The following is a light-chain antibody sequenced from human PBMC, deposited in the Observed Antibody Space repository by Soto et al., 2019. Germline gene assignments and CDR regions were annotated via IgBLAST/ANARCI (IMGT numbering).Light chain of an antibody. V-gene: IGLV1-40*01. CDR1: SSNIGAGYD. Sequence: QAVVTQPPSVSGAPGQRVTISCTGSSSNIGAGYDVHWYQHLPGTVPKLLIYGNSIRPSGVPDRFSGSKSGTSASLAITGLQAEDEADYYCQSYDTSLSAVIFGGGTKLTVL. CDR3: QSYDTSLSAVI. J-gene: IGLJ2*01. CDR2: GNS.